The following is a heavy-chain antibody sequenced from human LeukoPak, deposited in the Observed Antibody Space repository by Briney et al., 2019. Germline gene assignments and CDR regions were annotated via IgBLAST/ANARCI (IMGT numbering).Heavy chain of an antibody. CDR1: GFTFSSYA. CDR2: ISYGGSNK. Sequence: GGSLRLSYAASGFTFSSYAMHWVRQAPGKGLEWAAVISYGGSNKYYADSVKGRFTISRDNSKNTLYLQMNSLRAEDTAVYYCARTGDPDAFDIWGQGTMVTVSS. D-gene: IGHD7-27*01. V-gene: IGHV3-30-3*01. J-gene: IGHJ3*02. CDR3: ARTGDPDAFDI.